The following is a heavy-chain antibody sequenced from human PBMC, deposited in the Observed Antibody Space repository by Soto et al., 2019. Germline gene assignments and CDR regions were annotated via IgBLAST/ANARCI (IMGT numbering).Heavy chain of an antibody. D-gene: IGHD5-18*01. Sequence: QVHLVQSGAEVKKPGASVKVSCKASGYTFTSYGISWVRQAPGQGLEWMGWISAYNDNTNYAQKLQGRVTMTTDTXTXTXCMELRSLRSDDTAVYYCARSWTWRMEMATADAFDIWGQGTMVTVSS. CDR1: GYTFTSYG. CDR2: ISAYNDNT. CDR3: ARSWTWRMEMATADAFDI. J-gene: IGHJ3*02. V-gene: IGHV1-18*01.